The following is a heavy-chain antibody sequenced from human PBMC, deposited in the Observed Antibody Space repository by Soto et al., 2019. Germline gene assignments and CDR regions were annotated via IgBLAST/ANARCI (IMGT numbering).Heavy chain of an antibody. CDR1: GFTFISYG. V-gene: IGHV3-30*03. J-gene: IGHJ4*02. Sequence: QVQLVESGGGVVQPGRSLSLSCAASGFTFISYGIHWVRQAPGKGLEWGAVISYDGSNKYYADSVKGRFTISRDNSKHTLYLQMNSLSAEDTAVYYCARQEGVGYNYGHFDYWGQGTLVTVSS. D-gene: IGHD1-1*01. CDR3: ARQEGVGYNYGHFDY. CDR2: ISYDGSNK.